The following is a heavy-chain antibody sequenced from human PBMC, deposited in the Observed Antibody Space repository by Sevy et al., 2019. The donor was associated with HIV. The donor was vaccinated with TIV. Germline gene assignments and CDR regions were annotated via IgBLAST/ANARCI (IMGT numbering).Heavy chain of an antibody. CDR1: GFTFRNYW. CDR3: ARDRTWNDFYYNYGMYV. D-gene: IGHD1-1*01. Sequence: GGSLRLSCAASGFTFRNYWMSWVRQAPGKGLEWVANTKEDGSEKYYVDSVKGRFTISRDNAKNSLYLQMNSLRAEDTAVYYCARDRTWNDFYYNYGMYVWGQGTTVTVSS. CDR2: TKEDGSEK. J-gene: IGHJ6*02. V-gene: IGHV3-7*01.